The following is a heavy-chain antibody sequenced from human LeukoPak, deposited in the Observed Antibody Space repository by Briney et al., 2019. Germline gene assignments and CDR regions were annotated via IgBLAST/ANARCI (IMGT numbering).Heavy chain of an antibody. J-gene: IGHJ4*02. Sequence: SETLSLTCIVSGGSISGNNWWNWVRQPPGKGLEWIGEIYHSGTTNYSPSLKSRVSISVDKSKNQFSLRLNSVTAADTAVHYCVRDMGSSTSKDWGQGTLVTVSS. CDR1: GGSISGNNW. D-gene: IGHD6-13*01. CDR2: IYHSGTT. CDR3: VRDMGSSTSKD. V-gene: IGHV4-4*02.